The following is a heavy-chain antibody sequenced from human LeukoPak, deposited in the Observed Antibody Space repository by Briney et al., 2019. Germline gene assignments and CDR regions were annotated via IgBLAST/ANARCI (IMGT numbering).Heavy chain of an antibody. CDR3: ARAPRMVRGIIASDFDS. J-gene: IGHJ4*02. V-gene: IGHV4-31*03. Sequence: SQTLSLTCTVSGGSISSNSYYWSWIRQHPGKGPEWIGYIYYTGSTYHNPSLKSRITLSVDTSKNQFSLKLSSVTAADTAVYYCARAPRMVRGIIASDFDSWGQGTLVTVSS. D-gene: IGHD3-10*01. CDR2: IYYTGST. CDR1: GGSISSNSYY.